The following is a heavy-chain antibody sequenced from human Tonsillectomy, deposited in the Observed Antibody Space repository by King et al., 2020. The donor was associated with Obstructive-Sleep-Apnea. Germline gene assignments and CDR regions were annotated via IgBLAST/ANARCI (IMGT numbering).Heavy chain of an antibody. CDR1: GGSFRINY. CDR3: ARGLAVAGAEIFPN. Sequence: MQLQESGPGLVKPSETLSLSCSVSGGSFRINYWSWIRPSPGKGLEWIGCGYSTGSTNYNPSLESRVTISLDTSKNEFSLSLSSVTAADTAVYYCARGLAVAGAEIFPNWGQGALVIVSS. V-gene: IGHV4-59*01. J-gene: IGHJ1*01. D-gene: IGHD6-19*01. CDR2: GYSTGST.